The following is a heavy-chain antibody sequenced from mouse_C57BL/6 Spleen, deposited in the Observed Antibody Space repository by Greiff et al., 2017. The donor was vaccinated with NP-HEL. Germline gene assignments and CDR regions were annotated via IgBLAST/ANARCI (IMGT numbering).Heavy chain of an antibody. Sequence: EVKVVESGPELVKPGASVKIPCKASGYTFTDYNMDWVQQSHGKSLEWIGDINPNNGGTIYNQKFKGKATLTVDTSSSTAYMELRSLTSEDTAVYYCARWGYDYDLYYFDYWGQGTTLTVSS. CDR1: GYTFTDYN. CDR2: INPNNGGT. J-gene: IGHJ2*01. CDR3: ARWGYDYDLYYFDY. D-gene: IGHD2-4*01. V-gene: IGHV1-18*01.